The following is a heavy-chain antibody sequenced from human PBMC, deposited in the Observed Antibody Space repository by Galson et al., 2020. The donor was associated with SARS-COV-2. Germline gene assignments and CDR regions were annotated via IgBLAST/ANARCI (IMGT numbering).Heavy chain of an antibody. CDR3: AAPNCSSTSCSDAFDI. V-gene: IGHV1-58*01. Sequence: SVKVSCNASGFTFTSSAVQWVRQASGQRLEWIGWIVVGSGNTNYAQKFQERVTITRDMSTSTAYMALSSLRSEDTAVYYCAAPNCSSTSCSDAFDIWGQGTMVTVSS. CDR1: GFTFTSSA. D-gene: IGHD2-2*01. J-gene: IGHJ3*02. CDR2: IVVGSGNT.